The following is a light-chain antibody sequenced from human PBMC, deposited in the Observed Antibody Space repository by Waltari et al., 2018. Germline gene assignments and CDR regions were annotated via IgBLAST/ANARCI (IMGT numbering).Light chain of an antibody. CDR3: MKALQSPLT. CDR1: QTLLNSNGYKY. V-gene: IGKV2-28*01. J-gene: IGKJ4*01. Sequence: DVVMTQSPLFLPVTPGEPASISCRSSQTLLNSNGYKYLDWFLQKPGQSPQILIYSGSNRASGVPDRVSGSGSGTDFTLKISRVEADDVGIYYCMKALQSPLTFGGGTKVEIK. CDR2: SGS.